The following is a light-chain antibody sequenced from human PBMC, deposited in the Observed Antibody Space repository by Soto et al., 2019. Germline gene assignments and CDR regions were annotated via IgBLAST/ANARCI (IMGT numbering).Light chain of an antibody. CDR2: GAS. CDR1: QSVSSN. J-gene: IGKJ1*01. V-gene: IGKV3-15*01. CDR3: QQYNNWPRT. Sequence: EIVLTQSPGTLSLSPGERAILSCRASQSVSSNYLARYQQKPGQAPRLLIYGASTRATGIPARFSGSGSGTEFTLTISSLQSEDFAVYYCQQYNNWPRTFGQGTKVDIK.